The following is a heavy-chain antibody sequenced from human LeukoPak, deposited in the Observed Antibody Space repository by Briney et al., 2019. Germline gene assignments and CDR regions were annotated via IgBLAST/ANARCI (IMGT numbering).Heavy chain of an antibody. J-gene: IGHJ4*02. CDR2: INHSGST. CDR3: ARQWLGSPLFDY. Sequence: SETLSLTCAVYGGSLSGYYWSWIRQPPGKGLEWIGEINHSGSTNYNPSLKSRVTISVDTSKNQLSLKPSSMTAADTAVYYCARQWLGSPLFDYWGQGTLVTVSS. D-gene: IGHD6-19*01. CDR1: GGSLSGYY. V-gene: IGHV4-34*01.